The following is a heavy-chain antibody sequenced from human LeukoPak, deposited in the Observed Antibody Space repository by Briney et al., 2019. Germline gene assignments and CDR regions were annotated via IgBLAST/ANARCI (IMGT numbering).Heavy chain of an antibody. D-gene: IGHD3-9*01. CDR1: GYTFTYFD. CDR2: INPNSGDT. V-gene: IGHV1-18*04. CDR3: ARVFSYYDILTGYDPTRDYYYYYMDV. J-gene: IGHJ6*03. Sequence: ASVKVSCKASGYTFTYFDLHWVRQAPGQGLEWMGRINPNSGDTNYAQKLQGRVTMTTDTSTSTAYMELRSLRSDDTAVYYCARVFSYYDILTGYDPTRDYYYYYMDVWGKGTTVTIS.